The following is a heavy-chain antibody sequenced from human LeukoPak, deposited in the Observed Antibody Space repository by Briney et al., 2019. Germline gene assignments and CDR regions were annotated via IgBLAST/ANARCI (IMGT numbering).Heavy chain of an antibody. CDR1: GYTLASYD. CDR2: ISAENGNT. V-gene: IGHV1-18*01. D-gene: IGHD3-10*01. CDR3: ARDSSIARGFHY. Sequence: ASVKVSCKAAGYTLASYDINWVRQAPGQGLGWMGWISAENGNTNYGQKLEGRVTMTTDTSTRTAYLELRSLSSDDTAVYYCARDSSIARGFHYWGQGTLVTVSS. J-gene: IGHJ4*02.